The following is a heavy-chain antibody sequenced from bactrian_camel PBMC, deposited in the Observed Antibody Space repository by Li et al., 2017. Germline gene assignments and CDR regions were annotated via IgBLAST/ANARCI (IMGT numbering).Heavy chain of an antibody. CDR3: ATLTLPGLDYGLATFFRY. D-gene: IGHD5*01. Sequence: HVQLVESGGGSVEAGGSLSLSCTASGYIFRTKCMGWFRDAPGKEREGVAAIYTAFRSTFYANSVKGRFTVSQDTAKNTTVYLQMNYLKSEDTALYYCATLTLPGLDYGLATFFRYWGQGTQVTVS. CDR2: IYTAFRST. V-gene: IGHV3S54*01. J-gene: IGHJ6*01. CDR1: GYIFRTKC.